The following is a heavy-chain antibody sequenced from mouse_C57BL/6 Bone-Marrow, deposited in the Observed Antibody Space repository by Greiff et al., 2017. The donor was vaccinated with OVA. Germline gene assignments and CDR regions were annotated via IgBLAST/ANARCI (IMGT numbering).Heavy chain of an antibody. D-gene: IGHD1-1*01. CDR2: ISNGGGST. CDR1: GFTFSDYY. Sequence: EVKLVESGGGLVQPGGSLKLSCAASGFTFSDYYMSWVRQTPEKRLEWVAYISNGGGSTYYPDTVKGRFTISRDNAKNTLYLQMSSLKSEDTAMYYCARHLSQTLLDAMDYWGQGTSVTVST. V-gene: IGHV5-12*01. J-gene: IGHJ4*01. CDR3: ARHLSQTLLDAMDY.